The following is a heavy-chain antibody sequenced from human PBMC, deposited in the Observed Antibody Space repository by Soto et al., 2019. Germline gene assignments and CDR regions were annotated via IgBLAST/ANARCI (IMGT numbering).Heavy chain of an antibody. V-gene: IGHV3-23*01. Sequence: EVQVSESGGGLVQPGGSLRLSCAASGFTFGTYAMTWVRQAPGKGLEWVSLISGSGGNSYYADSVKGRFTISRDNSKNTLYLQMNSLRADDTALYYCARDPDNYASYFDYWGQGTLVTVSS. J-gene: IGHJ4*02. D-gene: IGHD4-4*01. CDR3: ARDPDNYASYFDY. CDR1: GFTFGTYA. CDR2: ISGSGGNS.